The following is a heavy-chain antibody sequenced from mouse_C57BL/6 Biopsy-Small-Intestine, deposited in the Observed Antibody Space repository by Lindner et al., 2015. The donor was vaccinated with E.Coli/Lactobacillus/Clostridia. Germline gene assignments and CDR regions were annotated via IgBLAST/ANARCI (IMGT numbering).Heavy chain of an antibody. D-gene: IGHD1-1*01. CDR3: ARRGYYYGSGAYFDY. CDR1: GYTFTSYW. V-gene: IGHV1-55*01. CDR2: TYPRSGSS. Sequence: VQLQESGAELVKPGASVKMSCKASGYTFTSYWITWVKQRPGQGLEWIGDTYPRSGSSNYNEKFKSKAALTVDTSSSTAYMQLSSLTSEDSAVYYCARRGYYYGSGAYFDYWGQGTALTVSS. J-gene: IGHJ2*01.